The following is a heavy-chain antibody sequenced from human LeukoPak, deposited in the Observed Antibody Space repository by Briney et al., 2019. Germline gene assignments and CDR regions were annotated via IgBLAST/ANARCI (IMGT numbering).Heavy chain of an antibody. CDR3: ARGGGLDV. Sequence: GGSLSLSFAASGFTFSSFWINWARQAPGKGLEWVASINHNGNVNYYVDSVKGRFTISRDNAKNSLYLQMSNLRAEDTAVYFCARGGGLDVWGQGATVTVSS. J-gene: IGHJ6*02. V-gene: IGHV3-7*03. CDR1: GFTFSSFW. CDR2: INHNGNVN. D-gene: IGHD3-16*01.